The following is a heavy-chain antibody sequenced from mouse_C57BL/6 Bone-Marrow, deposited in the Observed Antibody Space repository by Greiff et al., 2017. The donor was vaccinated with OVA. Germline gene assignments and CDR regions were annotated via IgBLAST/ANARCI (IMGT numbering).Heavy chain of an antibody. D-gene: IGHD1-1*01. J-gene: IGHJ1*03. Sequence: EVHLVESEGGLVQPGSSMKLSCTASGFTFSDYYMAWVRQVPEKGLEWVANINYDGSSTYYLDSLKSRFIISRDNAKNILYLQMSSLKSEDTATYYCARDDDYGSHWYFDVWGTGTTVTVSS. CDR1: GFTFSDYY. CDR2: INYDGSST. V-gene: IGHV5-16*01. CDR3: ARDDDYGSHWYFDV.